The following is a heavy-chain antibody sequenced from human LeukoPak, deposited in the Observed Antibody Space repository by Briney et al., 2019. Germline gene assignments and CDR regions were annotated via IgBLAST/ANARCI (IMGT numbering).Heavy chain of an antibody. V-gene: IGHV4-4*07. Sequence: PSETLSLTCTVSGGSISSYYWSWIRQPAGKGLEWIGRIYTSGSTNYNPSLKSRVTVSVDTSKNQFSLKLSSVTAADTAVYYCARDGSTVTTLWFDPWGQGTLVTVSS. D-gene: IGHD4-17*01. CDR2: IYTSGST. CDR1: GGSISSYY. J-gene: IGHJ5*02. CDR3: ARDGSTVTTLWFDP.